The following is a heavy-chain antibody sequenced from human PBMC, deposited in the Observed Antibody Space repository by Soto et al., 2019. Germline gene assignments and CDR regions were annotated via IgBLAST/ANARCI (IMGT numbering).Heavy chain of an antibody. CDR2: IIPILGIA. Sequence: ASVKVSCKASGGTFSSYTISWVRQAPGQGLEWVGRIIPILGIANYAQKFQGRVTITADKSTSTAYMELSSLRSEDTAVYYCASTYGDYYYYYYYMDVWGKGTTVTVSS. V-gene: IGHV1-69*02. CDR3: ASTYGDYYYYYYYMDV. J-gene: IGHJ6*03. CDR1: GGTFSSYT. D-gene: IGHD4-17*01.